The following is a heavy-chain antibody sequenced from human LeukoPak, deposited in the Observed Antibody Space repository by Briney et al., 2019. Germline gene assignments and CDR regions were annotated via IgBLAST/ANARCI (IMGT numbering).Heavy chain of an antibody. Sequence: GGSLRLSCADSGFTFSNAWMSWVRQAPGKVLEWVGRIKSKTDGGTTDYAAPVKGRFTISRDDSKNTLYLQMNSLKTEDTAVYYCTTDPMATGVAYWGQRTLVTVSS. CDR3: TTDPMATGVAY. D-gene: IGHD1-14*01. V-gene: IGHV3-15*01. CDR1: GFTFSNAW. J-gene: IGHJ4*02. CDR2: IKSKTDGGTT.